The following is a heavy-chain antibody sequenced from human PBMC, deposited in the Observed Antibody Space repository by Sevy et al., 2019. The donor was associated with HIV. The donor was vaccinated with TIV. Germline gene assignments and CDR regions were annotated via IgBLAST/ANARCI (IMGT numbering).Heavy chain of an antibody. CDR3: AKSISADPVLYYFDY. D-gene: IGHD3-9*01. Sequence: GGSLRLSCAASGFTFSSYAMNWVRQAPGKGLEWVSAISVGGHVTKYAHSVKGRFTISRDNSRNILYLQMNSLRAEDTAVYYCAKSISADPVLYYFDYWGQGTLVTVSS. V-gene: IGHV3-23*01. CDR1: GFTFSSYA. J-gene: IGHJ4*02. CDR2: ISVGGHVT.